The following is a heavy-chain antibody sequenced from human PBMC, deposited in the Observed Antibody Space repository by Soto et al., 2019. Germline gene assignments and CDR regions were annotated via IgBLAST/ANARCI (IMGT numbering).Heavy chain of an antibody. V-gene: IGHV3-15*01. Sequence: GGSLRLSCAASGFTFSNALMSWVRQSPGKGLEWVGRIKSKTDGGTTDYAAPVKGRFTISRDDSKNTLYLQMNSLKTEDTAVYYCTTVKNSNYLWGDYYGMDVWGQGTTVTVSS. D-gene: IGHD4-4*01. J-gene: IGHJ6*02. CDR3: TTVKNSNYLWGDYYGMDV. CDR2: IKSKTDGGTT. CDR1: GFTFSNAL.